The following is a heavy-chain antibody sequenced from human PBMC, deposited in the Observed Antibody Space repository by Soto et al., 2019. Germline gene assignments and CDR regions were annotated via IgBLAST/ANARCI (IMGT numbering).Heavy chain of an antibody. CDR3: ARDTYYQSSGYFEDWFDP. D-gene: IGHD3-9*01. CDR2: VSDMGVT. V-gene: IGHV4-59*01. J-gene: IGHJ5*02. Sequence: QVQLQESGPGLVKPSETLSLTCTVSGGSISNYYWSWIRQPPGKGLEWIGYVSDMGVTNYNPSLKRRVTIAVDMSRNQISLKMTSVSAADTAVYYCARDTYYQSSGYFEDWFDPWGQGTLVTVSS. CDR1: GGSISNYY.